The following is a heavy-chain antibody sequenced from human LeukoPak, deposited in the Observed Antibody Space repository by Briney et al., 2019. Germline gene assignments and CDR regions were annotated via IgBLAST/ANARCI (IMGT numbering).Heavy chain of an antibody. CDR1: GFTFSSYS. CDR3: ASQRYCSSTSCNDY. J-gene: IGHJ4*02. CDR2: ISSSSSYI. D-gene: IGHD2-2*01. Sequence: GSLRLSCAASGFTFSSYSMNWVRQAPGKGLEWVSSISSSSSYIYYADSVKGRFTISRDNAKNSLYLQMNSLRAEDTAVYYCASQRYCSSTSCNDYWGQGTLVTVSS. V-gene: IGHV3-21*01.